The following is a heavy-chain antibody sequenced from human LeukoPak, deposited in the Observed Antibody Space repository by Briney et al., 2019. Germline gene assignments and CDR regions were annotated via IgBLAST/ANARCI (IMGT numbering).Heavy chain of an antibody. D-gene: IGHD2-15*01. CDR1: GFSLSGYW. J-gene: IGHJ5*02. CDR3: ARDPRNVGLAP. CDR2: NNGDGSTT. Sequence: GGSLRLSCVASGFSLSGYWMYWVRQASGKGLMYISRNNGDGSTTNYADVVKGRFTMSRDNVKNTLYLQMNSLRVEDTAVYYCARDPRNVGLAPWGQGTLVTVSS. V-gene: IGHV3-74*01.